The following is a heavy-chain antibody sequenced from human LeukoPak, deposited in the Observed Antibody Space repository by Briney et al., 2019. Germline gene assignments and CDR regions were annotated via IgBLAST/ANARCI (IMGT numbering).Heavy chain of an antibody. V-gene: IGHV4-34*01. CDR1: GGSSSGYS. J-gene: IGHJ4*02. CDR2: INHSGST. Sequence: SETLSLTCAVYGGSSSGYSWSWIREPPGKGLEWIGEINHSGSTNYNPSLKSRVTISADTSKNQFSLKLSSVTAADTAVYYCARSDFWSGYSLDYWGQGTLVTVSS. D-gene: IGHD3-3*01. CDR3: ARSDFWSGYSLDY.